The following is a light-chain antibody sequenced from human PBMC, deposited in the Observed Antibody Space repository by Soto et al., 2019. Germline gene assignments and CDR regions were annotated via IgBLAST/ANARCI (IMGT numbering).Light chain of an antibody. J-gene: IGKJ5*01. V-gene: IGKV1-39*01. CDR3: QQYNNWPFS. CDR2: AAS. Sequence: DIQMTQSPSSLSASVGDRVTITCRASQSISNYLTWYQQKPGQAPKLLIYAASSCQSGVPSRFSGTGSETDFTLTISGLQSEDSAVYFCQQYNNWPFSFGQGTRLEIK. CDR1: QSISNY.